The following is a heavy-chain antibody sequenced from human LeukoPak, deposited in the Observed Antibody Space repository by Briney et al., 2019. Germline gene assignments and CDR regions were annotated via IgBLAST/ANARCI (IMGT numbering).Heavy chain of an antibody. CDR2: ISYDGSNK. Sequence: GGSLRLSCAASGFTFSSYAMHWVRQAPGKGLEWVAVISYDGSNKYYADSVKGRFTISRDNSKNTLYLQMNSLRAEDTAVYYCARGGSSWYGDYWGQGTLVTVSS. CDR3: ARGGSSWYGDY. J-gene: IGHJ4*02. D-gene: IGHD6-13*01. V-gene: IGHV3-30*04. CDR1: GFTFSSYA.